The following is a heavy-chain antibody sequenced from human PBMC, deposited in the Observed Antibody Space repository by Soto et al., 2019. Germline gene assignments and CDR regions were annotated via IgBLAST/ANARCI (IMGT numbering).Heavy chain of an antibody. J-gene: IGHJ4*02. CDR1: GFTFSSYG. Sequence: QVQLVESGGGVVQPGRSLRLSCAASGFTFSSYGMHWVRQAPGKGLEWVAVIWYDGSNKYYADSVKGRFTISRDNSKNTLYLQMNSLRAEDTAVYYCAKGLYSGFVYWGQGTLVTVSS. CDR3: AKGLYSGFVY. D-gene: IGHD5-12*01. V-gene: IGHV3-33*06. CDR2: IWYDGSNK.